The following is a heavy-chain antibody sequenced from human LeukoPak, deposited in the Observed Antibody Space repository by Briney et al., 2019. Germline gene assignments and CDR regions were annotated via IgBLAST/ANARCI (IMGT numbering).Heavy chain of an antibody. V-gene: IGHV3-23*01. J-gene: IGHJ4*02. CDR2: ISGSGGST. D-gene: IGHD3-16*02. Sequence: GGSLRLSCAASGFTFSSYAMSWVRQAPGKGLEWVSAISGSGGSTYYADSVKGRFTISRDNSKNTLYLQMNSLRAEDTAVYYCAKDGHDYVWGSYRFVDFFDYWGQGTLVTVPS. CDR1: GFTFSSYA. CDR3: AKDGHDYVWGSYRFVDFFDY.